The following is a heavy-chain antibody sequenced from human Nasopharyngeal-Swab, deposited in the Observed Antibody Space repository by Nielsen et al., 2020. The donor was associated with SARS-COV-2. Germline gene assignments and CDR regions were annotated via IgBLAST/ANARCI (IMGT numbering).Heavy chain of an antibody. CDR2: ITGSGDAT. V-gene: IGHV3-23*01. CDR3: ARDPSSSWLYDAFDI. J-gene: IGHJ3*02. CDR1: GFTFSSYT. D-gene: IGHD6-13*01. Sequence: GGSLRLSCGASGFTFSSYTMSWVRQAPGRGLGWVSAITGSGDATNYADSVRGRFTISRDNSKNTLYLQMNSLRAEDTAVYYCARDPSSSWLYDAFDIWGQGTMVTVSS.